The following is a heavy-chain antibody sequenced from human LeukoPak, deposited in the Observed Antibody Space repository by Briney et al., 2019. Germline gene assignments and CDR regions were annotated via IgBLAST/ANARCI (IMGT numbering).Heavy chain of an antibody. Sequence: SVKVSCKASGGTFSSYAITWVRQAPGQGLEWMGGIIPIFGTASYAQIFQGRVTITADESTRTAYMELSSLRSEDTAVYYCASRGNWELLDWFDPWGQGTLVTVSS. J-gene: IGHJ5*02. CDR3: ASRGNWELLDWFDP. CDR2: IIPIFGTA. V-gene: IGHV1-69*13. D-gene: IGHD1-26*01. CDR1: GGTFSSYA.